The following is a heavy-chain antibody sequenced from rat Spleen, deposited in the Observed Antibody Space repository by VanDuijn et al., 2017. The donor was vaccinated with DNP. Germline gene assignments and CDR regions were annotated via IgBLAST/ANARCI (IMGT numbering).Heavy chain of an antibody. CDR1: GFTFSNYG. J-gene: IGHJ2*01. CDR3: ARTRNYDGSYYYDF. CDR2: ISPSGGSI. D-gene: IGHD1-12*02. V-gene: IGHV5-19*01. Sequence: EVQLVESGGGLVQPGRSLKLSCAASGFTFSNYGMHWIRQAPTKGLEWVASISPSGGSIYYPDSVKGRFTISRDNAQNTLYLQMNSLRSEDTATYYCARTRNYDGSYYYDFWGQGVMVTVSS.